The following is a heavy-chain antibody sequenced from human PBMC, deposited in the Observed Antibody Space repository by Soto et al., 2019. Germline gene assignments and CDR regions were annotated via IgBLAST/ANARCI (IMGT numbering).Heavy chain of an antibody. V-gene: IGHV4-34*01. CDR2: INHSGST. J-gene: IGHJ5*02. D-gene: IGHD3-10*01. CDR3: ARGRGTYYYGSGSPIP. Sequence: QVQLQQWGAGLLKPSETLSLTCAVYGGSFSGYYWSWIRQPPGKGLEWIGEINHSGSTNYNPSLRSRVTRSVDTSKNQFSLKLSSVTAADTAVYYCARGRGTYYYGSGSPIPWGQGTLVTVSS. CDR1: GGSFSGYY.